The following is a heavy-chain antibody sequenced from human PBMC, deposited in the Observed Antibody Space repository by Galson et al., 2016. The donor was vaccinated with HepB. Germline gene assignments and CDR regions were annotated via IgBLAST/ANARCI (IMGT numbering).Heavy chain of an antibody. J-gene: IGHJ4*02. CDR3: ARHVGHSVTTFYFDY. V-gene: IGHV5-51*01. D-gene: IGHD4-11*01. CDR2: IYPGDSDT. CDR1: GYSFNTYW. Sequence: QSGAEVKKPGESLRISCKGSGYSFNTYWIAWVRQMLGKGLEWMGIIYPGDSDTMYSPSFHGQVTISADRSISTAYLQWSSLKASGTAMYYRARHVGHSVTTFYFDYWGQGTLVSVSS.